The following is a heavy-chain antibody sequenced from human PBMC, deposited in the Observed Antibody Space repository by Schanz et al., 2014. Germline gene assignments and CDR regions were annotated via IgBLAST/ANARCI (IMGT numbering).Heavy chain of an antibody. Sequence: EVQLVESGGGLVKPGESLRLSCAASGFTFSIYGMSWVRQAPGKGLEWVANIKQDGSEKYYVDSVKGRFTISRDNAKNSLYLQMNSLTAEDTAVYYCAKDGIMVQGVIWERYFYSWGQGTLVTVSS. V-gene: IGHV3-7*01. CDR1: GFTFSIYG. J-gene: IGHJ4*02. CDR2: IKQDGSEK. CDR3: AKDGIMVQGVIWERYFYS. D-gene: IGHD3-10*01.